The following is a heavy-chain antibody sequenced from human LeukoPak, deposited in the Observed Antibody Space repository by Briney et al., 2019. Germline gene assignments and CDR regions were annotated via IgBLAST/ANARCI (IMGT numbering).Heavy chain of an antibody. V-gene: IGHV1-18*01. J-gene: IGHJ5*02. Sequence: ASVKVSCKASGYTFTSYGISWVRQAPGQGLEWMGWISAYNGNTNYAQKLQGRVTMTTDTSTSTAYMELRSLRSDDTAVYYCARGVQLLWFGGRSDWFDPWGQGTLVTVSS. CDR1: GYTFTSYG. D-gene: IGHD3-10*01. CDR3: ARGVQLLWFGGRSDWFDP. CDR2: ISAYNGNT.